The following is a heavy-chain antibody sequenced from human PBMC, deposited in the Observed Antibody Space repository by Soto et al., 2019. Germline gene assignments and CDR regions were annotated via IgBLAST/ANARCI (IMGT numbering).Heavy chain of an antibody. J-gene: IGHJ6*02. CDR3: TRGPPGGYGMDV. V-gene: IGHV3-7*03. Sequence: GGSLRLSCAASGFTFNSYWMSWVRQAPGKGLEWVANVKEDGSERYYVDSVKGRFTISRDNAKNSLYLQMEGLRVEDTAVYYCTRGPPGGYGMDVWGQGTTVTVSS. CDR1: GFTFNSYW. CDR2: VKEDGSER. D-gene: IGHD3-16*01.